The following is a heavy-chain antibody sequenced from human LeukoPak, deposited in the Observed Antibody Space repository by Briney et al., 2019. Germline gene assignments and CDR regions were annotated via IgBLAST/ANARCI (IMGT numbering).Heavy chain of an antibody. J-gene: IGHJ4*02. Sequence: SETLSLTCTVSGGSISSYYWSWIRQPPGKGLEWIGSIYHSGSTYYNPSLKSRVTISVDTSKNQFSLKLSSVTAADTAVYYCARVGSGLYDYVWGSYLAWGQGTLVTVSS. D-gene: IGHD3-16*02. CDR3: ARVGSGLYDYVWGSYLA. CDR2: IYHSGST. CDR1: GGSISSYY. V-gene: IGHV4-38-2*02.